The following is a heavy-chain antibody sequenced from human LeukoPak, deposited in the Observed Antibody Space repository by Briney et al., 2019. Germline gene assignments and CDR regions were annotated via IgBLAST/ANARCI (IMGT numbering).Heavy chain of an antibody. CDR2: IYYSGST. Sequence: SETLSLTCTVSGGSISSSSYYWGWIRRPPGRGLEWIGSIYYSGSTYYNPSLKSRVTISVDTSKNQFSLKLSSVTAADTAVYYCARGYHRYYSGSGRWYNWFDPWGQGTLVTVSS. CDR1: GGSISSSSYY. D-gene: IGHD3-10*01. V-gene: IGHV4-39*07. J-gene: IGHJ5*02. CDR3: ARGYHRYYSGSGRWYNWFDP.